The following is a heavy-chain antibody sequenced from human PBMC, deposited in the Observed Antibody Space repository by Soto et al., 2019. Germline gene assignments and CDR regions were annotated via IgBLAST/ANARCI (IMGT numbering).Heavy chain of an antibody. CDR3: VVAAHPYYFDS. CDR1: GYTFTSYG. J-gene: IGHJ4*02. Sequence: QVQLVQSGAEVKKPGASVKVSCKASGYTFTSYGISWVRQAPGQGLEWMGWISAYNGNTNYAQKLQGRXTXTXXTSTSTAYMELRSLRSDATAVYYCVVAAHPYYFDSWGQGTLVTVSS. D-gene: IGHD2-15*01. CDR2: ISAYNGNT. V-gene: IGHV1-18*01.